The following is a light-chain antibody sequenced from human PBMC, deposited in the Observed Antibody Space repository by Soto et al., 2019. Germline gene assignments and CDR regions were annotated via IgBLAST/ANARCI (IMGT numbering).Light chain of an antibody. CDR3: QQFNTKPLT. Sequence: IQLTQSPSTLSAPVGDRVTITCRASQGIGTALAWYHQRPGNSPDLLVYDASTLQSGVPSRFSGSGSETDFSLTISGLQPEDFGHYYCQQFNTKPLTFGGGTRVEIK. CDR1: QGIGTA. V-gene: IGKV1-13*02. J-gene: IGKJ4*01. CDR2: DAS.